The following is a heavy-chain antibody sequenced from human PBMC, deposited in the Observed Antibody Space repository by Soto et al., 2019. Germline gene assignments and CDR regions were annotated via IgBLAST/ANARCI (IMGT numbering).Heavy chain of an antibody. CDR3: ARDGGRHSGGIDY. D-gene: IGHD1-26*01. Sequence: QVQLVQSGAEVKKPGSSVKVSCKASGGTFSSYSINWVRQAPGQGLEWMGELIPIFGTANYAHKVQGRVTITADESTSTAYMELSSLRYEDTAVYYCARDGGRHSGGIDYWGQGTLVTVSS. J-gene: IGHJ4*02. CDR2: LIPIFGTA. CDR1: GGTFSSYS. V-gene: IGHV1-69*01.